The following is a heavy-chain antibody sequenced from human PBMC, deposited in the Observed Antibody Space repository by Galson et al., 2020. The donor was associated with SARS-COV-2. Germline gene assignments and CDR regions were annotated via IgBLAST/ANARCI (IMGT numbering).Heavy chain of an antibody. Sequence: ESGPTLVKPTQTLTPTCTFSGLSLSTIAMCVRWYRQSPGNALEWPARIDWADDTFYSTSLKTRLTISKDSSKNQLVLTMTNMDPVDTATYYCARIRPKVVGTTYWYFDLWGRGTLVTVSS. CDR3: ARIRPKVVGTTYWYFDL. J-gene: IGHJ2*01. D-gene: IGHD1-1*01. CDR2: IDWADDT. CDR1: GLSLSTIAMC. V-gene: IGHV2-70*17.